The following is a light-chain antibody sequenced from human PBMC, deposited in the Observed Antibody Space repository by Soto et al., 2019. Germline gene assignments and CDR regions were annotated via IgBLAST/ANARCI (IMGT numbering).Light chain of an antibody. CDR2: DVR. CDR3: SSYTISSTVI. J-gene: IGLJ2*01. Sequence: QSALTQPASVSGSPGQSITISCTGTRSDVGAYNFVSWYQQHPGKAPKFIIYDVRNRPSGVSNRFSGSRSGNTASLTISGLQAEDEADYYCSSYTISSTVIFGGGTKRTVL. V-gene: IGLV2-14*03. CDR1: RSDVGAYNF.